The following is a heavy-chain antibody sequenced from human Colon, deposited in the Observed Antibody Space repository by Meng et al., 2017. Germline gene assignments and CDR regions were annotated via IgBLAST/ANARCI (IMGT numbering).Heavy chain of an antibody. Sequence: QVQPVVSGGGLVGAGGSLRRSCAASGFTFSDSDMNWIRQAPGKGLEWVSYSHGNTVYYADSVKGRFTISRDNAKNSLYLQMNSLRAGDTAVYYCARGWLANWGQGTLVTVSS. V-gene: IGHV3-11*01. CDR2: SHGNTV. CDR1: GFTFSDSD. CDR3: ARGWLAN. J-gene: IGHJ4*02. D-gene: IGHD6-19*01.